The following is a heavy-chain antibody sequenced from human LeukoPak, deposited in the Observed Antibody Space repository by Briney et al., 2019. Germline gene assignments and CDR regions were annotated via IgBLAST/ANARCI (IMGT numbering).Heavy chain of an antibody. V-gene: IGHV5-51*01. J-gene: IGHJ3*02. CDR2: IYPGGSDT. D-gene: IGHD3-22*01. Sequence: GESLKISCKGSGYSFTSYWIGWVRQMPGKGLEWMGIIYPGGSDTRYSPSFQGQVTISADKSISTAYLQWSSLKASDTAMYYCAVYYYDSSGYSGLDAFDIWGQGTMVTVSS. CDR1: GYSFTSYW. CDR3: AVYYYDSSGYSGLDAFDI.